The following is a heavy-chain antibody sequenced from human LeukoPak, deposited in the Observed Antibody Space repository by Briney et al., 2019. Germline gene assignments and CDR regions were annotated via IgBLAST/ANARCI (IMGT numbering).Heavy chain of an antibody. V-gene: IGHV1-24*01. D-gene: IGHD4-11*01. J-gene: IGHJ4*02. Sequence: ASVKVSCKVSGHSLSDLSIHRVRQAPGKGLEWMGGFDIEDAETIYAQEFEGRVIMTEDTATETAYMELSSLKSEDTAVYYCVAEVIEVTMGDYWGQGTLVTVSS. CDR3: VAEVIEVTMGDY. CDR1: GHSLSDLS. CDR2: FDIEDAET.